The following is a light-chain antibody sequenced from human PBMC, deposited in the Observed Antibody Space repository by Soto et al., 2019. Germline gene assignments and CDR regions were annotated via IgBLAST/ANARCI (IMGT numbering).Light chain of an antibody. CDR2: ATS. Sequence: ETVMTQSPVTLSVSPGERATLSCRASQSVGGNVAWYQQKPGQAPRLLLYATSTMATGIPARFSGSGSRTVFTLTISSLQSEDSAVYFCQQYSDWPPFTFGQGTKLEIK. CDR1: QSVGGN. J-gene: IGKJ2*01. V-gene: IGKV3-15*01. CDR3: QQYSDWPPFT.